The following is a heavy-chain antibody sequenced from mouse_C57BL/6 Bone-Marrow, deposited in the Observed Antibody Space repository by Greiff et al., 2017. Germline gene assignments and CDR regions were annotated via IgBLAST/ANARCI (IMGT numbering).Heavy chain of an antibody. CDR3: ARGYYGSSWPYYAMDY. J-gene: IGHJ4*01. D-gene: IGHD1-1*01. Sequence: EVKVVESGAELVKPGASVKLSCTASGFNIKDYYMHWVKQRTEQGLEWIGRIDPEDGETKYAPKFQGKATITADTSSNTAYLQLSSLTSEDTAVYYCARGYYGSSWPYYAMDYWGQGTSVTVSS. CDR2: IDPEDGET. CDR1: GFNIKDYY. V-gene: IGHV14-2*01.